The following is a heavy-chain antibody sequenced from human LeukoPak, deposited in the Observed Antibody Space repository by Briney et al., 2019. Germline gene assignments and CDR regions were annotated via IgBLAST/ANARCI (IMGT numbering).Heavy chain of an antibody. J-gene: IGHJ6*03. CDR1: GGSISSYY. D-gene: IGHD3-10*01. V-gene: IGHV4-4*09. CDR2: INTSGST. Sequence: SETLSLTCTVSGGSISSYYWSWIRQPPGKGLEWIGYINTSGSTNYNPSLKSRVTISVDTSKNQFSLKLSSVTAADTAVYYCARGFYGSGSYYYYYYYYMDVWGKGTTVTVSS. CDR3: ARGFYGSGSYYYYYYYYMDV.